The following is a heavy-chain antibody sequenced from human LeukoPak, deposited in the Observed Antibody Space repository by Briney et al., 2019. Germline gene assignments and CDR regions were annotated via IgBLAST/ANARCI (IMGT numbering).Heavy chain of an antibody. CDR3: AREGGWAFSDYGGIHY. V-gene: IGHV1-18*04. J-gene: IGHJ4*02. CDR1: GYTFTGYY. D-gene: IGHD4-23*01. CDR2: ISTYNGDT. Sequence: GASVKVSCKASGYTFTGYYLHWMRQAPGQGLEWMGWISTYNGDTKYAENLQGRVTMTTDTSTGTANMELRSLRSDDTAVYYCAREGGWAFSDYGGIHYWGQGTLVTVSS.